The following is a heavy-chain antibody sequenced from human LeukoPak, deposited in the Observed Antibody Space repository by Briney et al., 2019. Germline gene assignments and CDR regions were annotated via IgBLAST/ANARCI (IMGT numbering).Heavy chain of an antibody. V-gene: IGHV6-1*01. J-gene: IGHJ4*02. D-gene: IGHD1-1*01. Sequence: SQTLSLTCAISGDSVSSKSASWNWIRQSPSRDLEWLGRTYYRSKWYFEYAVSVKSRISINPDTSQNQFSLQLSSLTIEDTAVYYCARAGGTFDNWGQGTLVTVSS. CDR2: TYYRSKWYF. CDR1: GDSVSSKSAS. CDR3: ARAGGTFDN.